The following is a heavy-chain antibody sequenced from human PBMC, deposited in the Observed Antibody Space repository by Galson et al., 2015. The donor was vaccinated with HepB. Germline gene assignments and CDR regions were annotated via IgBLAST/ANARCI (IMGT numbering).Heavy chain of an antibody. CDR3: ARDEQWLVI. CDR2: IYYSGST. CDR1: GGSISSYY. J-gene: IGHJ4*02. Sequence: ETLSLTCTVTGGSISSYYWSWIRQPPGKGLEWIGSIYYSGSTYYNPSLKSRVTVSVDTSKNQFSLKLSSVTAADTAVYYCARDEQWLVIWGQGTLVTVSS. D-gene: IGHD6-19*01. V-gene: IGHV4-59*01.